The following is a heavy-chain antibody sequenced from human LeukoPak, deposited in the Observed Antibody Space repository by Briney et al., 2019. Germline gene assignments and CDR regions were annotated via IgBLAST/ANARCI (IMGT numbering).Heavy chain of an antibody. CDR3: ARGHPYYA. Sequence: PSETLSLTCAVYGGSFSGYYWSWIRQPPGRGLEWIGEINHSGSTNYNPSLKSRVTISVDTSKNQFSLKLSSVTAADTAVYYFARGHPYYAWGQGTLVTVSS. J-gene: IGHJ5*02. D-gene: IGHD1-26*01. CDR1: GGSFSGYY. V-gene: IGHV4-34*01. CDR2: INHSGST.